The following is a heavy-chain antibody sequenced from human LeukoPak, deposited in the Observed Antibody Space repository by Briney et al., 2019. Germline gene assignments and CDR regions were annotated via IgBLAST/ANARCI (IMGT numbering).Heavy chain of an antibody. CDR2: IYYTGST. CDR1: GGSISSGDYY. D-gene: IGHD3-22*01. CDR3: ARDFYYDSGGSRVGTFDI. Sequence: SETLSLTCTVSGGSISSGDYYRSWIRQHPGKGLEWIGYIYYTGSTYYNPSLRSRVTISVDTSKNHFSLKLSSVTAADTAVYYCARDFYYDSGGSRVGTFDIWGQGAMVTVSS. V-gene: IGHV4-31*03. J-gene: IGHJ3*02.